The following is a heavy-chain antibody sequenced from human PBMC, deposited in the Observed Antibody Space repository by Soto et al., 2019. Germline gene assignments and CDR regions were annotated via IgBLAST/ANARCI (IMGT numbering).Heavy chain of an antibody. CDR2: ISGSGGST. Sequence: GGSLRLSCAASGFTFSSYAMSWVRQAPGKGLEWVSAISGSGGSTYYADSVKGRFTISRDNSKNTLYLQMNSLRAEDTAVYYCAKLPIVVVPAATGTFDYWGQGTLVTVSS. CDR1: GFTFSSYA. J-gene: IGHJ4*02. CDR3: AKLPIVVVPAATGTFDY. V-gene: IGHV3-23*01. D-gene: IGHD2-2*01.